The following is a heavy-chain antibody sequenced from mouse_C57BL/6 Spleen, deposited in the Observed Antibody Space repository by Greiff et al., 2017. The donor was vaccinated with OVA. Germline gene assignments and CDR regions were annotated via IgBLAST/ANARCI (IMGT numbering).Heavy chain of an antibody. J-gene: IGHJ2*01. CDR3: TGYYYGSTSDY. CDR2: IRLKSDNYAT. V-gene: IGHV6-3*01. CDR1: GFTFSNYW. D-gene: IGHD1-1*01. Sequence: EVKLMESGGGLVQPGGSMKLSCVASGFTFSNYWMNWVRQSPEKGLEWVAQIRLKSDNYATHYAESVKGRFTISRDDSKSSVYLQMNNLRAEDTGIYYCTGYYYGSTSDYWGQGTTLTVSS.